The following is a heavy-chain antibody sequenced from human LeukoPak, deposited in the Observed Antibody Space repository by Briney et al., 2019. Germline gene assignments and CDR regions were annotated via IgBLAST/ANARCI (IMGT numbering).Heavy chain of an antibody. D-gene: IGHD3-16*01. CDR2: IDQSGGRN. J-gene: IGHJ3*02. CDR3: ARDVEGGTFDI. Sequence: GGSLRLSCAASGFTFSSYFMNWVRQAPGRGLEWVANIDQSGGRNNYVDSVKGRFTISRDNAKNSLFLEMSSLRADDTAVYFCARDVEGGTFDIWGQGTTVTVSS. CDR1: GFTFSSYF. V-gene: IGHV3-7*05.